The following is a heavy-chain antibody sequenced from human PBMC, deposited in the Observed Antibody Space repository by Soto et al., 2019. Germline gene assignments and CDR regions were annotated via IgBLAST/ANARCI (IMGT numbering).Heavy chain of an antibody. CDR1: GFTFRSYA. CDR2: IVGNGGSA. Sequence: GGSLRLSCAASGFTFRSYAMGWVRQGSGKGLEWISTIVGNGGSAYYADSVKGRFTISRDNSQNTLSLQMDSLSADDTAVYFCAKKGSPSGDHTNWYFDLWGRGTLVTVSS. J-gene: IGHJ2*01. CDR3: AKKGSPSGDHTNWYFDL. D-gene: IGHD7-27*01. V-gene: IGHV3-23*01.